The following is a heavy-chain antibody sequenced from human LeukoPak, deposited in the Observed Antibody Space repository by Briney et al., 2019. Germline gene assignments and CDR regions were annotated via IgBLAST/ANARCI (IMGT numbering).Heavy chain of an antibody. D-gene: IGHD1-26*01. CDR1: GYTFTGYY. V-gene: IGHV1-2*02. CDR2: INPNSGGT. Sequence: GASVKVSCKASGYTFTGYYMHWVRQAPGQGLEWMGWINPNSGGTNYAQEFQGRVTMTRDTSISTAYMELSRLRSDDTAVYYCARESGSYLYDYWGQGTLVTVSS. J-gene: IGHJ4*02. CDR3: ARESGSYLYDY.